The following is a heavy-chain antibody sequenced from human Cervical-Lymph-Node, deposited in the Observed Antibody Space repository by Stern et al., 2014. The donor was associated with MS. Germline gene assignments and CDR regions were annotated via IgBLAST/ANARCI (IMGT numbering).Heavy chain of an antibody. V-gene: IGHV4-34*01. CDR2: INHSGST. CDR1: GGSFSGYY. J-gene: IGHJ4*02. D-gene: IGHD6-13*01. CDR3: ARAAQQQLVRGYFDY. Sequence: QVQLQQWGAGLLKPSETLSLTCAVYGGSFSGYYWSWIRQPPGKGLERIGGINHSGSTNYNPSLKSRVTIPVDTSKTHFSLKLSSVTAADTAVYYCARAAQQQLVRGYFDYWGQGTLVTVSS.